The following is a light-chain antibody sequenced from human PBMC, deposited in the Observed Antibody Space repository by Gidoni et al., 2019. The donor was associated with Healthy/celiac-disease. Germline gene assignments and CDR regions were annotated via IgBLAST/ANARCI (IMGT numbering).Light chain of an antibody. V-gene: IGKV3-20*01. Sequence: VLPQSPGPLSLSPGERATLSCRASQRVSSSYLAWDQQKPGQAPRLLIYGASSRATGIPDRFSGSGSGTDFTLTISRLEPEDFAVYYCQQYGSSPGYTFGQGTKLEIK. J-gene: IGKJ2*01. CDR3: QQYGSSPGYT. CDR1: QRVSSSY. CDR2: GAS.